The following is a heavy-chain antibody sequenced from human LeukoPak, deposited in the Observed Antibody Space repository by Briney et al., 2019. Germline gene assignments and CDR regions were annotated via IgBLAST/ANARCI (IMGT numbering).Heavy chain of an antibody. D-gene: IGHD6-13*01. CDR3: ARERNMGGQQLADY. CDR1: GYTFTSYG. J-gene: IGHJ4*02. V-gene: IGHV1-18*01. CDR2: TYNGNT. Sequence: VSVSLSCKASGYTFTSYGISWVRQAPGQGLEWMGWTYNGNTKYAQKLQGRVTMTTDTSTNTAYMDLRSLRSDDTAVYYCARERNMGGQQLADYWGQATVVAHCS.